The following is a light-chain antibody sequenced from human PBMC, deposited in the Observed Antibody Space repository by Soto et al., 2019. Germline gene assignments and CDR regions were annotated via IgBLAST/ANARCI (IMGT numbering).Light chain of an antibody. CDR3: SSYAGSNNRV. CDR1: GSDVGGYNY. CDR2: EVS. V-gene: IGLV2-8*01. J-gene: IGLJ1*01. Sequence: QSALTQPPAASGSAGQSVTISCTGTGSDVGGYNYVSWYQQHPGKAPKLMIYEVSKRPSGVPDRFSGSKSGNTASLTVSGLQAEDEADYYCSSYAGSNNRVFGTGTKVTVL.